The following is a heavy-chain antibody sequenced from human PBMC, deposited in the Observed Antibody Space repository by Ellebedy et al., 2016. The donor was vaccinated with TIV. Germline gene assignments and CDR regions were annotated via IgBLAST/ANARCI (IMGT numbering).Heavy chain of an antibody. J-gene: IGHJ4*02. CDR2: ITESGDNT. V-gene: IGHV3-23*01. D-gene: IGHD2-21*02. CDR3: AKDRTSGDGYWVFDS. CDR1: GLTFSSHA. Sequence: PGGSLRFSCAASGLTFSSHAMSWVRQAPGKGLEWVSSITESGDNTYYADSVKGRFTISRDNSKRTVDLQMRSVRAEDTAVYFCAKDRTSGDGYWVFDSWGQGTMVSVSS.